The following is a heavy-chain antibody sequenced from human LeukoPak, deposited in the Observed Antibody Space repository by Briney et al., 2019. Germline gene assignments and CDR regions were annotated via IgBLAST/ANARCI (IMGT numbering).Heavy chain of an antibody. D-gene: IGHD3-22*01. CDR1: GGSFSGYY. V-gene: IGHV4-34*01. CDR3: ARIGDYYDSSGYYQGNY. J-gene: IGHJ4*02. CDR2: INHSGST. Sequence: SETLSLTCAVYGGSFSGYYWSWIRQPPGKGLEWIGEINHSGSTNYNPSPKSRVTISVDTSKNQFSLKLSSVTAADTAVYYCARIGDYYDSSGYYQGNYWGQGTLVTVSS.